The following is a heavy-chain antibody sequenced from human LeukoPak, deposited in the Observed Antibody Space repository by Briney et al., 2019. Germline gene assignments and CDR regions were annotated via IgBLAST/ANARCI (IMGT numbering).Heavy chain of an antibody. D-gene: IGHD3-16*02. Sequence: SETLSLTCTVSGYSISSGYYWGWIRQPPGKGLEWIGSIYHSGSTYYNPSLKSRVTISVDTSKNQFSLKLSSVTAADTAVYYCARDHEYYDYVWGSYRPEHYFDYWGQGTLVTVSS. CDR2: IYHSGST. J-gene: IGHJ4*02. CDR3: ARDHEYYDYVWGSYRPEHYFDY. V-gene: IGHV4-38-2*02. CDR1: GYSISSGYY.